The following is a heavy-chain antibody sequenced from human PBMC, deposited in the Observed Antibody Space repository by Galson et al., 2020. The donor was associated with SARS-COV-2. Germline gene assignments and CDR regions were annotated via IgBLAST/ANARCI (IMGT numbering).Heavy chain of an antibody. CDR1: GYTLTELS. V-gene: IGHV1-24*01. D-gene: IGHD2-15*01. CDR3: ATSPGYCSGGSCYSYRWFDP. CDR2: FDPEDGET. Sequence: ASVKVSCQASGYTLTELSMHWVRQAPGKGLEWMGGFDPEDGETIYAQKFQGRVTMTEDTSTDTAYMELSSLRSEDTAVYYCATSPGYCSGGSCYSYRWFDPWGQGNLVTVSS. J-gene: IGHJ5*01.